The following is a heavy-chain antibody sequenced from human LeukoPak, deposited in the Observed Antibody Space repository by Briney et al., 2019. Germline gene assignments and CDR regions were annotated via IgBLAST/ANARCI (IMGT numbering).Heavy chain of an antibody. CDR3: ARERYYGSGKIDY. V-gene: IGHV3-7*01. Sequence: GGSLRLSCAASGFTFSSYCMSWVRQAPGKGVEWVADIKQDGSEKYYVDSVKGRFTISRDNAKNSLYLQMNSLRAEDTAVYYCARERYYGSGKIDYWGQGTLVTVSS. D-gene: IGHD3-10*01. CDR2: IKQDGSEK. J-gene: IGHJ4*02. CDR1: GFTFSSYC.